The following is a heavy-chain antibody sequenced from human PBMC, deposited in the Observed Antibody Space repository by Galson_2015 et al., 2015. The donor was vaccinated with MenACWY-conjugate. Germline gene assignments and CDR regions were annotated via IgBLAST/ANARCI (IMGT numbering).Heavy chain of an antibody. CDR1: GASISSSSYY. Sequence: ETLSLTCPVSGASISSSSYYWDWIRQSPGKGLEWIGSIYFSGNSYYNPSLKRRVTLSIDTSRNQFSLKVTSVTAADTAIYFCARASYAVDSWFDTWGQGTLVTVSS. D-gene: IGHD2-2*01. J-gene: IGHJ5*02. V-gene: IGHV4-39*07. CDR3: ARASYAVDSWFDT. CDR2: IYFSGNS.